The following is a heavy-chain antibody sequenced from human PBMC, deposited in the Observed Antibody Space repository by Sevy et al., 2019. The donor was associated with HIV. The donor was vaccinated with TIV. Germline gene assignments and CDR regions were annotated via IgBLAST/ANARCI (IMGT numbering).Heavy chain of an antibody. J-gene: IGHJ4*02. V-gene: IGHV4-39*01. CDR2: IYYGGST. CDR3: ARTKKTTFDY. D-gene: IGHD4-17*01. CDR1: GGSISSSIYY. Sequence: SETLSLTCTVSGGSISSSIYYWGWIRQSPGKGLEWIGNIYYGGSTYYHPSLKSLVTMSVDSSKNQLSLKLRSVTAADAAVYYCARTKKTTFDYWGQGTVVTVSS.